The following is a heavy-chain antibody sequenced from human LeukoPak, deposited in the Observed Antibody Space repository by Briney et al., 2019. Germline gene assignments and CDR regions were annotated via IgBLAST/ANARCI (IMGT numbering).Heavy chain of an antibody. D-gene: IGHD3-10*01. Sequence: GGSLRLSCAASGFTFSNYWIHWVRQPPGKGLVWVSRILFDGFNTNYGDSVKGRFTISRDNAKNTVYLQMNSLRADDTAVYYCARGRGGDYGSGSFYFDYWGQGALVTVSS. CDR2: ILFDGFNT. CDR1: GFTFSNYW. J-gene: IGHJ4*02. V-gene: IGHV3-74*01. CDR3: ARGRGGDYGSGSFYFDY.